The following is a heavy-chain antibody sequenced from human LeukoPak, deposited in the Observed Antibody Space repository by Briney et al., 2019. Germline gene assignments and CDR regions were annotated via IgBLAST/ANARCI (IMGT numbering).Heavy chain of an antibody. CDR3: QVAPFDY. J-gene: IGHJ4*02. D-gene: IGHD5-12*01. V-gene: IGHV3-30*02. CDR2: IRYDGSIK. CDR1: GYSFTSYW. Sequence: GESLKISCKGSGYSFTSYWIGWVRQAPGNGLEWVAFIRYDGSIKYYADSVKGRFTISRDNSKNTLYLQMNSLRAEDTAVYYSQVAPFDYWGQGTLVTVSS.